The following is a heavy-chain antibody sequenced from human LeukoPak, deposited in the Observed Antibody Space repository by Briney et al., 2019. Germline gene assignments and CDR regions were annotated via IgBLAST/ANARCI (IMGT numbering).Heavy chain of an antibody. J-gene: IGHJ4*02. CDR3: ARSGSGYLRYYFDY. Sequence: SETLSLTCTVSGGSISSSSYYWGWIRQPPGKGLEWIRSMYSSGRTYYHPSLKSRVTISVDTSKNQFSLKLSSVTAGERAVYYCARSGSGYLRYYFDYWGQGTLVTVSS. D-gene: IGHD5-12*01. CDR1: GGSISSSSYY. CDR2: MYSSGRT. V-gene: IGHV4-39*07.